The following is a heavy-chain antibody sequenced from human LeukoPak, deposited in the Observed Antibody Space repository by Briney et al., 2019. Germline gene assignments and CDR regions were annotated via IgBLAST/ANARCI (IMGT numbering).Heavy chain of an antibody. CDR3: AKDREGITIFPHDY. CDR1: GFTFSSYA. CDR2: ISGSGGST. J-gene: IGHJ4*02. Sequence: GGSLRLSCAASGFTFSSYAMSWVRRAPGKGLEWVSAISGSGGSTYYADSVKGRFTISRDNSKNTLYLQMNSLRAEDTAVYYCAKDREGITIFPHDYWGQGTLVTVSS. D-gene: IGHD3-3*01. V-gene: IGHV3-23*01.